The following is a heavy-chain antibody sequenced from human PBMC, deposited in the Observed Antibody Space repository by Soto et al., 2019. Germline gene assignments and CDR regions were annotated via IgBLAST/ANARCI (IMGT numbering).Heavy chain of an antibody. CDR2: ISGSGGST. CDR1: GFTFSSYA. J-gene: IGHJ4*02. V-gene: IGHV3-23*01. Sequence: EVQLLESGGGLVQPGGSLRLSCAASGFTFSSYAMSWVRQAPGKGLEWVSAISGSGGSTYYADSVKGRFTISRDNSKNTLYLQMNSLRAEDTAVYYCARDISEWFGELPGYWGQGTLVTVSS. D-gene: IGHD3-10*01. CDR3: ARDISEWFGELPGY.